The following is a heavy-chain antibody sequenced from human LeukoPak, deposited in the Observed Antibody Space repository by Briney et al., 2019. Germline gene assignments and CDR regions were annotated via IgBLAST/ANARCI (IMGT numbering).Heavy chain of an antibody. CDR3: AKSGFYLPGYYYYAMDV. CDR2: ISFDGSNE. CDR1: GFTFSSYG. Sequence: PGGSLRLSCAASGFTFSSYGMHWVRQAPGKGLEWVAVISFDGSNEYYADSVKGRFTISRDNSRNTLYLQMNSLRAEDTAVYYCAKSGFYLPGYYYYAMDVWGQGATVTVSS. J-gene: IGHJ6*02. D-gene: IGHD5-12*01. V-gene: IGHV3-30*18.